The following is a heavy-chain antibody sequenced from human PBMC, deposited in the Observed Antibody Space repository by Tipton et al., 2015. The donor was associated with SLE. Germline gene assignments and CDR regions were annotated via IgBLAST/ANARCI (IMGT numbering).Heavy chain of an antibody. V-gene: IGHV4-59*08. CDR1: GGSISSYY. CDR3: ASGYYDTRDAFDI. CDR2: IYYSGST. D-gene: IGHD3-22*01. Sequence: TLSLTCTVSGGSISSYYWSWIRQPPGKGLEWIGYIYYSGSTNYNPSLKSRVTISVDTSKNHFSLKLSSVTAADTAVYYCASGYYDTRDAFDIWGQGTMVTVSS. J-gene: IGHJ3*02.